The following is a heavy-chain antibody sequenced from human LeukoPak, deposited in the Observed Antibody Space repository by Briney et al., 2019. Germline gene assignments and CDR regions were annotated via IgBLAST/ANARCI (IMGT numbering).Heavy chain of an antibody. CDR1: GGTFSSYA. D-gene: IGHD4-23*01. CDR3: ARDQPYGGQPRGFDY. CDR2: IIPILGIA. J-gene: IGHJ4*02. V-gene: IGHV1-69*04. Sequence: SVKVSCKASGGTFSSYAISWVRQAPGQGLEWMGRIIPILGIANYAQKFQGRVTITADKSTSTAYMELSSLRSEDTAVYYCARDQPYGGQPRGFDYWGQGTLVTVSS.